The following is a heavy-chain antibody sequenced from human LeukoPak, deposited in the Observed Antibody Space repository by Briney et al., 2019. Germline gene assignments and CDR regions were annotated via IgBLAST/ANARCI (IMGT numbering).Heavy chain of an antibody. CDR1: GYTLTELS. D-gene: IGHD2-2*01. J-gene: IGHJ5*02. V-gene: IGHV1-24*01. CDR2: FDPEDGET. Sequence: ASVKVSCKVSGYTLTELSMHWVRQAPGKGLEWMGGFDPEDGETIYAQKFQGRVTMTEDTSTDTAYMELSSLRSEDTAVYYCAGGDIVVVPAAGWFDPWGQGTLVTVSS. CDR3: AGGDIVVVPAAGWFDP.